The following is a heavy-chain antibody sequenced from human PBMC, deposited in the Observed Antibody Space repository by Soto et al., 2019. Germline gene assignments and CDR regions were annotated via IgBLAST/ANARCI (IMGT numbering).Heavy chain of an antibody. CDR1: GYTFPNYG. CDR3: ARVSGTSMTVDGAAFDL. D-gene: IGHD6-19*01. CDR2: ISTDNGIT. Sequence: ASVKVCCKASGYTFPNYGISWVRQAPGQGFHWMGWISTDNGITNTAQKVQGRVTMTTDTSTTTAYMELESLRSDDTAVYYCARVSGTSMTVDGAAFDLWGQGTMVTVSS. J-gene: IGHJ3*01. V-gene: IGHV1-18*01.